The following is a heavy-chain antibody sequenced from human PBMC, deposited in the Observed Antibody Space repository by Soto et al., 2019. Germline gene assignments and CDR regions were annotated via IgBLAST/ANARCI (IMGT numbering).Heavy chain of an antibody. CDR1: GYTFTSYG. V-gene: IGHV1-18*01. Sequence: ASVKVSCPASGYTFTSYGISWVRQAPGQGLEWMGWISAYNGNTNYAQKLQGRVTMTTDTSTSTAYMELRSLRSDDTAVYYCARDLTRFIYGTNPSTFEDCGQRTLVTVSS. CDR2: ISAYNGNT. CDR3: ARDLTRFIYGTNPSTFED. J-gene: IGHJ4*02. D-gene: IGHD3-10*01.